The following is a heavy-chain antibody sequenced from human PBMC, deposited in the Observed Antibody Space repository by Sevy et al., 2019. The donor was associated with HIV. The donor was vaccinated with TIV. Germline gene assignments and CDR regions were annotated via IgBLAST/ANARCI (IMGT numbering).Heavy chain of an antibody. CDR1: GFSFDSYG. Sequence: GGSLRLSCAVSGFSFDSYGMTWVRQAPGKGLEWVSGISGSGTRTYYADSVKGRFTISRDNSKNTLYLQMNSLRAEDTAVYYCAKDDAVAHGWFDPWGQGTLVTVSS. CDR2: ISGSGTRT. D-gene: IGHD6-19*01. V-gene: IGHV3-23*01. J-gene: IGHJ5*02. CDR3: AKDDAVAHGWFDP.